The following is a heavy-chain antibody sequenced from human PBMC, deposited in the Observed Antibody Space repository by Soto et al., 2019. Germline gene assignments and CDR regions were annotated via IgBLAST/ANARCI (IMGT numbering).Heavy chain of an antibody. J-gene: IGHJ6*02. CDR2: IWYDGSNK. CDR3: ARDYYGSGSYYSPYYYYGMDG. D-gene: IGHD3-10*01. V-gene: IGHV3-33*08. Sequence: GGSLRLSCTASGFTFSSYNMNWVRQAPGKGLEWVAVIWYDGSNKYYADSVKGRFTISRDNSKNTLYLQMNSLRAEDTAVYYCARDYYGSGSYYSPYYYYGMDGWGQGTTVTVSS. CDR1: GFTFSSYN.